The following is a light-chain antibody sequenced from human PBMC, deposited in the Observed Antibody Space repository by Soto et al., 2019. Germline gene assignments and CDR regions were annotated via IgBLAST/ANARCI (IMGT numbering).Light chain of an antibody. CDR2: EVS. V-gene: IGLV2-14*01. CDR3: SSYISSGTRV. CDR1: SSDVGGYNY. J-gene: IGLJ1*01. Sequence: QSALTQPASVSGSPGQSITISCTGTSSDVGGYNYVSWYQQHPGKAPKLMIYEVSNRPSGVSYRFSGSKSGNTASLTISGLQAEDEADYYCSSYISSGTRVFGTVTKLTVL.